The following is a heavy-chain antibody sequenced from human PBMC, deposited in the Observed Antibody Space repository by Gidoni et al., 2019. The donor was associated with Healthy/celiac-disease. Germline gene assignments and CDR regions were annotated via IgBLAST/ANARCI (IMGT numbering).Heavy chain of an antibody. CDR1: GYTFTGYY. J-gene: IGHJ3*02. D-gene: IGHD3-10*01. CDR2: INPNSGGT. CDR3: AREPPPLWFGGMDAFDI. V-gene: IGHV1-2*06. Sequence: QVQLVQSGAEVKKPGASVKVSCQASGYTFTGYYRHWVRQAPGQGLEWMGRINPNSGGTNDAQKFQGRVTMTRDTSISTAYMELSRLRSDDTAVYYCAREPPPLWFGGMDAFDIWGQGTMVTVSS.